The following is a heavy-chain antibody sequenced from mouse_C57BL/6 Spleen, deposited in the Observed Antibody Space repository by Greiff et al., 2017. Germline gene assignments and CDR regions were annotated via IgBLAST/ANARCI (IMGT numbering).Heavy chain of an antibody. Sequence: EVQLQQSGPGMVKPSQSLSLTCTVTGYSITSCYDWHWIRHFPGNKLEWMGYISYSGSTNYNPSLKSRISITHDTSKNHFFLKLNSVTTEDTATYYCAREGDYSWFAYWGQGTLVTVSA. V-gene: IGHV3-1*01. D-gene: IGHD2-12*01. CDR1: GYSITSCYD. J-gene: IGHJ3*01. CDR2: ISYSGST. CDR3: AREGDYSWFAY.